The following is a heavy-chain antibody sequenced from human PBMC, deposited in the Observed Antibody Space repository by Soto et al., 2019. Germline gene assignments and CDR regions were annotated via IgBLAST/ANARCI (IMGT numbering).Heavy chain of an antibody. CDR2: ISGSSRYI. Sequence: EVQLVESGGGLVKPGGSLRVSCAASGFTFSSYSMNWVRQAPGKGLEWVSSISGSSRYIYYADAVKGRFTISRDNAKNSLYLQMNSLRVEDTAVYYCATVTGSGWDWGQGTLVTVSS. D-gene: IGHD6-19*01. CDR1: GFTFSSYS. CDR3: ATVTGSGWD. V-gene: IGHV3-21*01. J-gene: IGHJ4*02.